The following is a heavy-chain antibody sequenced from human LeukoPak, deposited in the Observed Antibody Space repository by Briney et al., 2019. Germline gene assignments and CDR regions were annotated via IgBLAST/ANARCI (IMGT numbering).Heavy chain of an antibody. V-gene: IGHV4-34*01. J-gene: IGHJ6*03. D-gene: IGHD3-22*01. CDR1: GGSFSGYY. CDR3: ARARYYYDSSGYYSAPYECYHMDV. CDR2: INHSGST. Sequence: SETLSLTCAVYGGSFSGYYWSWIRQPPGKGLEWIGEINHSGSTNYNPSLKSRVTISVDTSKNQFSLKLSSVTAADTAVYYCARARYYYDSSGYYSAPYECYHMDVWGKGTTVTVSS.